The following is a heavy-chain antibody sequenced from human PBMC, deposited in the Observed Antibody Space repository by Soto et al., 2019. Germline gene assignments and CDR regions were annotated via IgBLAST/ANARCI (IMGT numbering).Heavy chain of an antibody. CDR1: GFSLSTSAVG. Sequence: QITLKASGPTLVKPTQTLTLTCTFSGFSLSTSAVGVGWIRQPPGKALEWLALIYGDDDKYHNPSLKSSLIIPKEASKTQVVLIMTNMDPVATATYYCAHLNCFVVGGYYRYFDYWGQGTLVNGSS. V-gene: IGHV2-5*02. CDR3: AHLNCFVVGGYYRYFDY. CDR2: IYGDDDK. D-gene: IGHD3-22*01. J-gene: IGHJ4*02.